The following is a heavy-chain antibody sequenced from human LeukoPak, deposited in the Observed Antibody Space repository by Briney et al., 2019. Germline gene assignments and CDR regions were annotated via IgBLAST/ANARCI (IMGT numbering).Heavy chain of an antibody. CDR2: IYYSGST. V-gene: IGHV4-39*01. Sequence: SETLSLTCTVSGGSLSSSSYYWGWIRQPPGKGLEWIGSIYYSGSTYYNPSLKSRVTISVDTSKNQFSLKLSSVTAADTAVYYCARHGDTAMVDYWGQGTLVTVSS. D-gene: IGHD5-18*01. CDR3: ARHGDTAMVDY. J-gene: IGHJ4*02. CDR1: GGSLSSSSYY.